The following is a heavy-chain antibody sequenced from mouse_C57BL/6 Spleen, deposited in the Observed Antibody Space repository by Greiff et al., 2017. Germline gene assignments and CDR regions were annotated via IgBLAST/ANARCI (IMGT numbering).Heavy chain of an antibody. CDR1: GYTFTDYN. D-gene: IGHD2-1*01. V-gene: IGHV1-18*01. Sequence: EVQLQQSGPELVKPGASVKIPCKASGYTFTDYNMDWVKQSHGKSLEWIGDINPNNGGTIYNQKFKGKATLTVDKSSSTAYMELRSLTSEDTAVYYCARAPYGNYEFDYWGQGTTLTVSS. CDR2: INPNNGGT. CDR3: ARAPYGNYEFDY. J-gene: IGHJ2*01.